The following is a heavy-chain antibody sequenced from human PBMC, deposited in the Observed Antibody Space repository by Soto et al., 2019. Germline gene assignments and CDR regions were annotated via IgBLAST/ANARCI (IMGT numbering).Heavy chain of an antibody. CDR2: ISGSGGST. CDR3: AKRSIVGATSRDYFDY. V-gene: IGHV3-23*01. J-gene: IGHJ4*02. D-gene: IGHD1-26*01. CDR1: GFTFSSYA. Sequence: GGSLSLSCAASGFTFSSYAMSWVRQAPGKGLEWVSAISGSGGSTYYADSVKGRFTISRDNSKNTLYLQMNSLRAEDTAVYYCAKRSIVGATSRDYFDYWGQGTLVTVSS.